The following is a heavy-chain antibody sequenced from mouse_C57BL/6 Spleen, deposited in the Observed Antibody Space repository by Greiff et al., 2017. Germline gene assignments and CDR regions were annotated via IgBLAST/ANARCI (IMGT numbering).Heavy chain of an antibody. Sequence: QVHVKQSGTELVKPGASVKLSCKASGYTFTSYWMHWVKQRPGQGLEWIGNINPSNGGTNYNEKFKSKATLTVDKSSSTAYMQLSSLTSEDSAVYYCAREGITTVPHWYFDVWGTGTTVTVSS. CDR1: GYTFTSYW. D-gene: IGHD1-1*01. V-gene: IGHV1-53*01. J-gene: IGHJ1*03. CDR2: INPSNGGT. CDR3: AREGITTVPHWYFDV.